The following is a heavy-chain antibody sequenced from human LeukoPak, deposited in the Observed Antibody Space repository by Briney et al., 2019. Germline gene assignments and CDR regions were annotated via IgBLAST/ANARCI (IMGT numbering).Heavy chain of an antibody. Sequence: GGSLRLSCAASGFTFSSYSMNWVRQAPGRGLEWGTSISSSSSYIYYADSVKVRFTISRDNAKNSLYLQMNSLRAEDTAVYYCARVGAAAGGTYFDYWGQGTLVTVSS. CDR1: GFTFSSYS. J-gene: IGHJ4*02. CDR3: ARVGAAAGGTYFDY. D-gene: IGHD6-13*01. V-gene: IGHV3-21*01. CDR2: ISSSSSYI.